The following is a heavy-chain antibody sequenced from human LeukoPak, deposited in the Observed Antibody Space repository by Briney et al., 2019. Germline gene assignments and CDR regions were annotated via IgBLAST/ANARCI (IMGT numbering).Heavy chain of an antibody. V-gene: IGHV3-23*01. D-gene: IGHD1-26*01. CDR3: AKGSGSYWGYFDY. J-gene: IGHJ4*02. CDR1: GFTFSTYG. CDR2: ISGSAART. Sequence: GGSLRLSCAASGFTFSTYGMTWVRQAPGRGLEWVSAISGSAARTFYADSVKGRFTISRDNSKNTLYLQMNSLRAEDTAVYYCAKGSGSYWGYFDYWGQGTLVTVSS.